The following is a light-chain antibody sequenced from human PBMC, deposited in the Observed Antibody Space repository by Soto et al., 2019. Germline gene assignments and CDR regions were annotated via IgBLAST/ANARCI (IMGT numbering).Light chain of an antibody. CDR3: AAWDDSLSGVV. CDR2: RNN. V-gene: IGLV1-47*01. CDR1: SSNIGTNY. J-gene: IGLJ2*01. Sequence: QPVLTQPPSVSGTPGQRVTISCSGSSSNIGTNYVYWYQQLPGTAPKLLIYRNNQRPSGVPDRFSGSKSGTSASLAVSGLRSEDEADYSCAAWDDSLSGVVFGGGTKVTVL.